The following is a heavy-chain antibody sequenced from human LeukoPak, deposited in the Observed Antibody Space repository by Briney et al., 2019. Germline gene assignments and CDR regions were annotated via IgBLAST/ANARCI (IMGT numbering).Heavy chain of an antibody. D-gene: IGHD3-22*01. V-gene: IGHV3-74*01. Sequence: PGGSLRLSCAASGFTFSNHWMHWVRQTPEKGLVWVSNISPDGSRTDYADSVKGRFTISRDNAKNSLYLQMNSLRAEDTAVYYCARGGGYYYDSSGSDYWGQGTLVTVSS. J-gene: IGHJ4*02. CDR2: ISPDGSRT. CDR1: GFTFSNHW. CDR3: ARGGGYYYDSSGSDY.